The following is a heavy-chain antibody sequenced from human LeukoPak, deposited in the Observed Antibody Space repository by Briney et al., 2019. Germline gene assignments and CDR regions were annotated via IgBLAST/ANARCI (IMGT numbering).Heavy chain of an antibody. Sequence: PGGSLRLSCAASGFTFSDYYMRWLRQAPGEGLEGVSYICSSVSTIYYAVCVKGRFTISRDNAKNSLYLQMNSLTGEDTALYYCARDGYSDFWSGYNSHYYYYMDVWGKGTTVAVSS. J-gene: IGHJ6*03. CDR2: ICSSVSTI. CDR3: ARDGYSDFWSGYNSHYYYYMDV. CDR1: GFTFSDYY. D-gene: IGHD3-3*01. V-gene: IGHV3-11*04.